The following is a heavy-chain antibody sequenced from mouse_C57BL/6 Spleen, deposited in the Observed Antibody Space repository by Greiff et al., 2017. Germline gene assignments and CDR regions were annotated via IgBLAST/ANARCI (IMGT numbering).Heavy chain of an antibody. CDR3: ARGRDSNYYYAMDD. Sequence: VQLQQPGAELVRPGSSVKLSCTASGYTFTSYWMDWVKQRPGQGLEWIGNIYPSDSETNYTHKFKDKATLTVDKSSSTAYMQLSSLKSEDSAVNYCARGRDSNYYYAMDDWGQGTTVTVSS. J-gene: IGHJ4*01. CDR2: IYPSDSET. D-gene: IGHD2-5*01. V-gene: IGHV1-61*01. CDR1: GYTFTSYW.